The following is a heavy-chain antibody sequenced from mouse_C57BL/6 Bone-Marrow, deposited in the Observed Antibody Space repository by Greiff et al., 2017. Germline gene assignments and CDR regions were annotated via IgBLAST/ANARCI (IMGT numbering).Heavy chain of an antibody. CDR2: ITRDGGST. CDR1: EYEFPSHA. CDR3: ARHGIYYDLDY. Sequence: EVKLMESGGGLVQPGESLKLSCESNEYEFPSHAMSWVRKTPEKRLELVAAITRDGGSTYYPDTMERRFIISRDNTKKTLYLQMSSLRSEDTALYYCARHGIYYDLDYWGQGTTLTVSS. D-gene: IGHD2-4*01. V-gene: IGHV5-2*01. J-gene: IGHJ2*01.